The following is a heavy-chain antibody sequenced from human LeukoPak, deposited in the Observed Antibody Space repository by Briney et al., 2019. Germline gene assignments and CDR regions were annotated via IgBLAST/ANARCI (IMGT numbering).Heavy chain of an antibody. D-gene: IGHD3-3*01. Sequence: PGGSLRLSCAASGFTVSSNYMSWVRQAPGKGLEWVSVIYSGGSTYYADSVKGRFTISRDNSKNTLYLQMNSLRAEDTAVYYCARGGDYDFWSGCMDVWGQGTTVTVSS. CDR1: GFTVSSNY. V-gene: IGHV3-66*01. CDR2: IYSGGST. CDR3: ARGGDYDFWSGCMDV. J-gene: IGHJ6*02.